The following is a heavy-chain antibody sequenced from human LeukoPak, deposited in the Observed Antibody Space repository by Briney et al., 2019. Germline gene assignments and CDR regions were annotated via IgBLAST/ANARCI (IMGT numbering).Heavy chain of an antibody. J-gene: IGHJ4*02. CDR3: ARLASSGSYIDY. CDR2: ISSSSSYI. Sequence: PGGSLRLSCAASGFTFSSYSMNWVRQAPGKGLEWVSSISSSSSYIYYADSVKGRFTISRDNAKNSLYLQTNSLRAEDTAVYYCARLASSGSYIDYWGQGTLVTVSS. V-gene: IGHV3-21*01. CDR1: GFTFSSYS. D-gene: IGHD3-10*01.